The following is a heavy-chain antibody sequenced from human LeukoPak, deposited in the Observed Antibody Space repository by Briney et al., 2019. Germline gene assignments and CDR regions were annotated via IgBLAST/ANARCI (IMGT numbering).Heavy chain of an antibody. J-gene: IGHJ5*02. V-gene: IGHV3-21*01. CDR1: GFTFSSYS. D-gene: IGHD3-10*01. CDR2: ISSSSSYI. CDR3: AGPSRTIASWFDP. Sequence: GGSLRLSCAASGFTFSSYSMNWVRQAPGKGLEWVSSISSSSSYIYYADSVKGRFTISRDNAKNSLYLQMNSLGAEDTAVYYCAGPSRTIASWFDPWGQGTLVTVSS.